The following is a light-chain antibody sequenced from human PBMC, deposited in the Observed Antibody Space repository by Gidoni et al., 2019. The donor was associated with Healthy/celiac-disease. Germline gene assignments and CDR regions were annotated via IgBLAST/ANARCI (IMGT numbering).Light chain of an antibody. V-gene: IGLV3-19*01. Sequence: SSELTQDPAVSVALGQTVRITCQGDSLRSYYASWYQQKPGQAPVLVIYGKNKRPSGIPDRFSGSSSGNTASLTITGAQAEDEADYYCNSRDSSGPVVCGGGTKLTVL. CDR2: GKN. CDR3: NSRDSSGPVV. CDR1: SLRSYY. J-gene: IGLJ2*01.